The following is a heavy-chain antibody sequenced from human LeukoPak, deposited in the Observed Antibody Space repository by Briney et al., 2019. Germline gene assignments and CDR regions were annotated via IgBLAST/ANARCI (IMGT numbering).Heavy chain of an antibody. CDR2: IIPILGVA. V-gene: IGHV1-69*04. D-gene: IGHD3/OR15-3a*01. Sequence: SVKVSCKAYGGTFSSYANRWVRPAHGQGLEWMGRIIPILGVANYAQKFQGRVTITADKSTSTAYMELSSLRSEDTAVYYCAAREDFNYYGMDVWGQGTTVTVSS. CDR1: GGTFSSYA. CDR3: AAREDFNYYGMDV. J-gene: IGHJ6*02.